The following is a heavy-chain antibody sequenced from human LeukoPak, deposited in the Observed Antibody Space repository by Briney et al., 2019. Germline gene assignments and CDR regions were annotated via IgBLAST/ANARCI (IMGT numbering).Heavy chain of an antibody. J-gene: IGHJ5*02. V-gene: IGHV4-34*01. D-gene: IGHD1-26*01. CDR1: GGSFSGYY. Sequence: SETLSLTCAVYGGSFSGYYWSWIRQPPGKGLEWIGEINHSGSTNYNPSLKSRVTISVDTSKNQFSLKLSSVTAADTAVYYCARGPSKWGENWFDPWGQGTLVTVSS. CDR2: INHSGST. CDR3: ARGPSKWGENWFDP.